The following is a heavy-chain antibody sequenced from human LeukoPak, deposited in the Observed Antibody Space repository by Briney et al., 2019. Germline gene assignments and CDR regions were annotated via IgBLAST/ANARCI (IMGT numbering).Heavy chain of an antibody. D-gene: IGHD5-24*01. CDR3: AKMGWLQEIDAFDI. J-gene: IGHJ3*02. CDR2: INSDGSST. V-gene: IGHV3-74*01. Sequence: GGSLRLSCAASGFTFSSYWMHWVRQAPGKGLAWVSRINSDGSSTSYADSVKGRFTISRDNSKNTLYLQMNSLRAEDTAVYYCAKMGWLQEIDAFDIWGQGTMVTVSS. CDR1: GFTFSSYW.